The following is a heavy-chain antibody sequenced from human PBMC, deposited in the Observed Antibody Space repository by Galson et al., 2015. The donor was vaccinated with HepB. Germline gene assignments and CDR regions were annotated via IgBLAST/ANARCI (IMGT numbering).Heavy chain of an antibody. CDR3: TGKSGHYVDF. J-gene: IGHJ4*02. Sequence: LSLTCAVSGYSISRSNWWGWIRQTPGKGLEWIGYIYYSGTTYYNPSLKSRVTVSMDTSKNQFSLKLRSVTAVDTAVHYCTGKSGHYVDFWGQGTLVTVSS. D-gene: IGHD3-10*02. CDR2: IYYSGTT. CDR1: GYSISRSNW. V-gene: IGHV4-28*01.